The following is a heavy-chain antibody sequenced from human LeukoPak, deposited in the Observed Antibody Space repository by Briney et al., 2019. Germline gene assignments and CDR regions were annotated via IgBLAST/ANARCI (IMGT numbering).Heavy chain of an antibody. J-gene: IGHJ4*02. CDR3: ARRITGTTSDSFDY. CDR1: GGSISSSSYY. D-gene: IGHD1-20*01. CDR2: ISYSGST. Sequence: SETLSLTCTVSGGSISSSSYYWGWIRQPPGKGLEWIESISYSGSTYYNPSLKSRVTISVDTSKNQFSLMLSSVTAADTAVYYCARRITGTTSDSFDYWGQGTLVTVSS. V-gene: IGHV4-39*01.